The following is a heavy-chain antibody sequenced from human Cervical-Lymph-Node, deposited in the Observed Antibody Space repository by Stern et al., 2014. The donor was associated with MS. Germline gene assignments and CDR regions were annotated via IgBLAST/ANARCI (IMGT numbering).Heavy chain of an antibody. J-gene: IGHJ6*02. CDR3: SRIKISYAELIGYGLDV. CDR1: GDSISSSAW. D-gene: IGHD2-8*01. Sequence: QVQLVESGPGLVKPSVTLSLTCAVSGDSISSSAWWTWVRQPPGKGLERXGEIYHTGNTNKTPAVKNRVAMAMEKSKNYFSLRLSSVTGADTAVYYWSRIKISYAELIGYGLDVWGQGTAVTVSS. CDR2: IYHTGNT. V-gene: IGHV4-4*02.